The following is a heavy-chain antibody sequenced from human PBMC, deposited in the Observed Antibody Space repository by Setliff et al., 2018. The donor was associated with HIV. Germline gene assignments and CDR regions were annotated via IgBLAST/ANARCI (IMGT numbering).Heavy chain of an antibody. V-gene: IGHV4-39*01. CDR3: ASRVYYYDSNNFLREEGFVP. CDR2: IHYNEKT. D-gene: IGHD3-22*01. CDR1: GGSASNSRYY. Sequence: SETLSLTCTVSGGSASNSRYYWAWIRQPPGKGLEYIGSIHYNEKTYYNPSLKSRVTISIDTSKNQFSLNLTSVTAADTAVYYCASRVYYYDSNNFLREEGFVPWGQGTLVTVSS. J-gene: IGHJ5*02.